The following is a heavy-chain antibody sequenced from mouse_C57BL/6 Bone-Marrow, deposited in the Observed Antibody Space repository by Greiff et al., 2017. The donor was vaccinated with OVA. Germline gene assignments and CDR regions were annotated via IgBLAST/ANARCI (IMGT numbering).Heavy chain of an antibody. J-gene: IGHJ3*01. CDR3: ASDYGGSSD. D-gene: IGHD1-1*01. V-gene: IGHV1-55*01. CDR1: GYTFTSYW. CDR2: IYPGSGST. Sequence: VQLQQPGAELVKPGASVKMSCKASGYTFTSYWITWVKQRPGQGLEWIGDIYPGSGSTNYNEKFKSKATLTVDKSSSTAYMRLSMLKSEEAEDYDGASDYGGSSDWGQGTLVTVSA.